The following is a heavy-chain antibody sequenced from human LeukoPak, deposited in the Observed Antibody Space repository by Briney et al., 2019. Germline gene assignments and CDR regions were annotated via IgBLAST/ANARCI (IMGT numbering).Heavy chain of an antibody. Sequence: SETLSLTCAVSGGSISSSNWWSWVRQPPGKGLEWIGEIYHSGSTNYNPSLKSRVTISVDKSKNQFSLKLSSVTAADTAVYYCLNTYYYDSSGYYIYYMDVWGKGTTVSISS. CDR2: IYHSGST. J-gene: IGHJ6*03. V-gene: IGHV4-4*02. CDR3: LNTYYYDSSGYYIYYMDV. CDR1: GGSISSSNW. D-gene: IGHD3-22*01.